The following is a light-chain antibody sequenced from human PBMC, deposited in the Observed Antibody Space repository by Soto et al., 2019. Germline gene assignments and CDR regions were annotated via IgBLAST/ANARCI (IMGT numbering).Light chain of an antibody. CDR2: WAS. Sequence: DIVMTQSPDSLAVSLGERATINCKSSQSVLYSSNNKNYLAWYQQKPGQPPKLLMYWASTREFGVPDRFSGSGSGTDFSLTISSLQAEDVAVYYCQQYYSNTNTFGQGKQLEIK. V-gene: IGKV4-1*01. CDR3: QQYYSNTNT. J-gene: IGKJ5*01. CDR1: QSVLYSSNNKNY.